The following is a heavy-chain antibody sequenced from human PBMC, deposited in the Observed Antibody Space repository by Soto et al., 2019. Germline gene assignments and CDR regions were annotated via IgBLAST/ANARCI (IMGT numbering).Heavy chain of an antibody. CDR3: ARDGDIVVLVAAKPSNWLDP. J-gene: IGHJ5*02. D-gene: IGHD2-15*01. Sequence: ASVKVSCKASGYTFTSYYMHWVRQAPGQGLEWMGIINPSGGSTSYAQKFQGRVTMTRDTYTSTVYMELSSLRSEDTAAYSCARDGDIVVLVAAKPSNWLDPSG. CDR2: INPSGGST. CDR1: GYTFTSYY. V-gene: IGHV1-46*01.